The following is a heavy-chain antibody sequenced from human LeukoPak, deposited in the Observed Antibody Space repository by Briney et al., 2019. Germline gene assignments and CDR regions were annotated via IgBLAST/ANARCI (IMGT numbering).Heavy chain of an antibody. J-gene: IGHJ5*02. CDR2: IIPIFGTA. CDR1: GGTFSSYA. D-gene: IGHD3-10*01. V-gene: IGHV1-69*13. CDR3: ARHSGLWFGELLYSPPFDP. Sequence: VASVKVSCKASGGTFSSYAISWVRQAPGQGLEWMGGIIPIFGTANYAQKFQGRVTITADESTSTAYMELSSLRSEDTAVYYCARHSGLWFGELLYSPPFDPWGQGTLVTVSS.